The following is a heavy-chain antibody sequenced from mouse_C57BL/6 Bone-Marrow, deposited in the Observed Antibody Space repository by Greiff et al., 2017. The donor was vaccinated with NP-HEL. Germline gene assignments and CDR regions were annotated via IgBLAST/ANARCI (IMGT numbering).Heavy chain of an antibody. CDR3: ARCRYYYGSCYAMDY. J-gene: IGHJ4*01. CDR2: IDPSDSYT. CDR1: GYTFTSYW. Sequence: QVQLQQPGAELVMPGASVKLSCKASGYTFTSYWMHWVKQRPGQGLEWIGEIDPSDSYTNYNQKFKGKSTLTVDKSSSTAYMQLSSLTSEDSAVYYCARCRYYYGSCYAMDYWGQGTSVTVSS. V-gene: IGHV1-69*01. D-gene: IGHD1-1*01.